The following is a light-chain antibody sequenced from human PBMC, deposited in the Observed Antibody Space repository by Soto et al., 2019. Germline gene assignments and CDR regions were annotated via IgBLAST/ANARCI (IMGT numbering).Light chain of an antibody. J-gene: IGKJ4*02. CDR3: QGANSFPLA. Sequence: DIQMTQSPSSVSAAVGDRVTITCRASQGISSRLAWYQQKPGKAPNLLIYAASNLQSGVPSRFSGSASETDFTLTIGSLQPEDFATYYYQGANSFPLAFGGGNKVEIK. V-gene: IGKV1-12*01. CDR2: AAS. CDR1: QGISSR.